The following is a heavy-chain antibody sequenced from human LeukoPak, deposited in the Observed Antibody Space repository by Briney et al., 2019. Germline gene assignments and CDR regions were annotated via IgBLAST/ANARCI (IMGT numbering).Heavy chain of an antibody. J-gene: IGHJ5*02. D-gene: IGHD6-19*01. V-gene: IGHV3-23*01. CDR1: GFTFSSYA. CDR3: ASLGSSSGWYWENWFDP. Sequence: GGSLRLSCAASGFTFSSYAMSWVRQAPGKGLEWVSAISGSGGSTYYADSVKGRFTISRDNSKDTLYLQMNSLRAEDTAVYYCASLGSSSGWYWENWFDPWGQGTLVTVSS. CDR2: ISGSGGST.